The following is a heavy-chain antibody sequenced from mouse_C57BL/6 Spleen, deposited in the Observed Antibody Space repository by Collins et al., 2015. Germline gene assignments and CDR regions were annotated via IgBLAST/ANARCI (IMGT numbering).Heavy chain of an antibody. V-gene: IGHV1-4*01. D-gene: IGHD1-1*01. CDR3: ARSGYGSSSLFAY. Sequence: QVQLQQSGAELARPGASVKMSCKASGYTFTSYTMHWVKQRPGQGLEWIGYINPSSGYTKYNQKFKDKATLTADKSSSTAYMQLSSLTSEDSAVYYCARSGYGSSSLFAYWGQGDSGHCLC. J-gene: IGHJ3*01. CDR2: INPSSGYT. CDR1: GYTFTSYT.